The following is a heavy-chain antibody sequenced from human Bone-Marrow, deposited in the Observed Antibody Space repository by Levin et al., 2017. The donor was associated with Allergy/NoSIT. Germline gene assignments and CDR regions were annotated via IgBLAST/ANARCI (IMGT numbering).Heavy chain of an antibody. CDR2: IYDSGT. Sequence: SQTLSLTCTVSGGSIRSSYWSWIRQSPGKGLEWIGDIYDSGTNYNPSLKSRVTISVDTSNNHFSLKLSSVTAADTAVYYCARSPHYDILAGIDSWGQGTLVTVSS. CDR1: GGSIRSSY. CDR3: ARSPHYDILAGIDS. J-gene: IGHJ4*02. D-gene: IGHD3-9*01. V-gene: IGHV4-59*08.